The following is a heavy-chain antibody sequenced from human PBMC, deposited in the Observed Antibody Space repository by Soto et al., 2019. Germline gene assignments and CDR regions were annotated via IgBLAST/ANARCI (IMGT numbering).Heavy chain of an antibody. CDR1: GVSISSSTSY. V-gene: IGHV4-39*07. J-gene: IGHJ4*02. CDR2: MSYSGDT. D-gene: IGHD6-19*01. Sequence: PSETLSLTCTVSGVSISSSTSYWGWIRQPPGKGLEWIGGMSYSGDTYYNSSLKSRVTISVDKSKNQFSLKLSSVTAADTAVYYCARVAVAGTRFDYWGQGTLVTVSS. CDR3: ARVAVAGTRFDY.